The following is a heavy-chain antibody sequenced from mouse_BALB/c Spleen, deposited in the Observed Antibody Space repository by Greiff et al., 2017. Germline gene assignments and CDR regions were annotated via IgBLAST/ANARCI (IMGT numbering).Heavy chain of an antibody. CDR2: ISSGGST. D-gene: IGHD1-2*01. CDR3: AKDGGSSAWFAY. CDR1: GFTFSSYA. J-gene: IGHJ3*01. V-gene: IGHV5-6-5*01. Sequence: EVKLVESGGGLVKPGGSLKLSCAASGFTFSSYAMSWVRQTPEKRLEWVASISSGGSTYYPDSVKGRFTISRDNARNILYLQMSSLRSEDTAMYYCAKDGGSSAWFAYWGQGTLVTVSA.